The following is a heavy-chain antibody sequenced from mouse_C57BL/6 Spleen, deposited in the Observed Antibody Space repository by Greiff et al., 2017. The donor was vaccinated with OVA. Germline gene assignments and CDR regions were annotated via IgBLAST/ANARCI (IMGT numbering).Heavy chain of an antibody. CDR3: AEGKVGYDYDWFAY. V-gene: IGHV3-6*01. D-gene: IGHD2-4*01. Sequence: EVKLMESGPGLVKPSQSLSLPCSVTGYSITSGYYWNWIRQFPGNKLEWMGYISYDGSNNYNPSLKNRISITRDTSKNQFFLKLNSVTTEDTATYYCAEGKVGYDYDWFAYWGQGTLVTVSA. CDR2: ISYDGSN. CDR1: GYSITSGYY. J-gene: IGHJ3*01.